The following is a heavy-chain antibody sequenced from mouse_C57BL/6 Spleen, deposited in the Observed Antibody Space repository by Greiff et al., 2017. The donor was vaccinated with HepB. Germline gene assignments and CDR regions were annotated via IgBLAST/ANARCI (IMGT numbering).Heavy chain of an antibody. D-gene: IGHD1-1*01. CDR2: IYPRDGST. CDR3: ARRKITTVVAEYAMDY. CDR1: GYTFTDHT. J-gene: IGHJ4*01. Sequence: VQLQQSDAELVKPGASVKISCKVSGYTFTDHTIHWMKQRPEQGLEWIGYIYPRDGSTKYNEKFKGKATLTADKSSSTAYMQLNSLTAEDSAVFFCARRKITTVVAEYAMDYWGQGTSFTVSS. V-gene: IGHV1-78*01.